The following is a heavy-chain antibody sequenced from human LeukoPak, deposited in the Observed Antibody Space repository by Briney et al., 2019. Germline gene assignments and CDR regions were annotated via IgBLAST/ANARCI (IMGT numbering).Heavy chain of an antibody. V-gene: IGHV4-34*01. Sequence: SETLSLTCAVYGGSFSGYYWSWIRQPPGKGLEWIGEINHSGSTNYNPSLKSRVTISVDTSKNQFSLKLSSVTAADTAVYYCARVVRAAAGPTETYYYYGMDVWGQGTTVTVSS. CDR3: ARVVRAAAGPTETYYYYGMDV. CDR1: GGSFSGYY. CDR2: INHSGST. J-gene: IGHJ6*02. D-gene: IGHD6-13*01.